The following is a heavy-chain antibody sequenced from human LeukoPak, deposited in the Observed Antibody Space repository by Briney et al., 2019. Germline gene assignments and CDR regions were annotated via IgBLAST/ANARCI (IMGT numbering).Heavy chain of an antibody. CDR2: ISSGRST. D-gene: IGHD3-9*01. CDR3: ARGKIRYFDWLLDYFDY. Sequence: GSLRLSCAASGFTVRSNYMSWVRQAPGKGLEWVSVISSGRSTYYADSVKGRFTISRDNSKNTLYLQMNSLRAEDTAVYYCARGKIRYFDWLLDYFDYWGQGTLVTVSS. V-gene: IGHV3-53*01. J-gene: IGHJ4*02. CDR1: GFTVRSNY.